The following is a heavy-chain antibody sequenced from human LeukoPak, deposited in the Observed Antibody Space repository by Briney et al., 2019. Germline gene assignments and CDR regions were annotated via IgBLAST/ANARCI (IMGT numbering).Heavy chain of an antibody. CDR3: ASSRYYYDSSGYYRVYYYYGMDV. D-gene: IGHD3-22*01. CDR1: GGSISSYY. V-gene: IGHV4-59*01. CDR2: IYYSGST. Sequence: SETLSLTCTVSGGSISSYYWSWIRQPPGKGLEWIGYIYYSGSTNYNPSLESRVTISVDTSKNQFSLKLSSVTAADTAVYYCASSRYYYDSSGYYRVYYYYGMDVWGQGTTVTVSS. J-gene: IGHJ6*02.